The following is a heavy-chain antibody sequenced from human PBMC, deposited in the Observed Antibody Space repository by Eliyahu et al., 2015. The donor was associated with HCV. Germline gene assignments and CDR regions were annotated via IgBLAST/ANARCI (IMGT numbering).Heavy chain of an antibody. CDR2: ISGSGGST. CDR1: GFXFSSYV. CDR3: ASQWIQLWPLNY. J-gene: IGHJ4*02. Sequence: EVQLLESGGGLVQPGGSLRLSCAASGFXFSSYVMSWVRQAPGKGLEWVSAISGSGGSTYYADSVKGRFTISRDNSKNTLYLQMNSLRAEDTAVYFCASQWIQLWPLNYWGQGTLVTVSS. V-gene: IGHV3-23*01. D-gene: IGHD5-18*01.